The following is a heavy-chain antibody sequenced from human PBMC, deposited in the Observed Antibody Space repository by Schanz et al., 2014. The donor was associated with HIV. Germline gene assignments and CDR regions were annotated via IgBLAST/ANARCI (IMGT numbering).Heavy chain of an antibody. D-gene: IGHD4-17*01. Sequence: DVQLVESGGSLVQPGGSLRLSCAASGFRFRSYWMSWVRQAPGKGLEWVANMNQDGSRKYYVDSVKGRFTISRDNAKNSLHLQMSRLGAEDTAVYYCARDLHDYGDARTDYWGQGILVTVSS. V-gene: IGHV3-7*01. CDR1: GFRFRSYW. CDR2: MNQDGSRK. CDR3: ARDLHDYGDARTDY. J-gene: IGHJ4*02.